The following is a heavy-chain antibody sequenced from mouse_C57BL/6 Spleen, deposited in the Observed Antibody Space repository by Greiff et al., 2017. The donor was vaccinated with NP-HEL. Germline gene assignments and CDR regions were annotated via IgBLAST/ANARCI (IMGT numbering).Heavy chain of an antibody. CDR1: GYTFTDYY. V-gene: IGHV1-19*01. D-gene: IGHD2-2*01. Sequence: VQLQQSGPVLVKPGASVKMSCKASGYTFTDYYMNWVKQSHGKSLEWIGVINPYNGGTSYNQKFKGKATLTVDKSSSTAYMELNSLTSEDSAVYYCARKGYDERGFAYWGQGTLVTVSA. CDR2: INPYNGGT. CDR3: ARKGYDERGFAY. J-gene: IGHJ3*01.